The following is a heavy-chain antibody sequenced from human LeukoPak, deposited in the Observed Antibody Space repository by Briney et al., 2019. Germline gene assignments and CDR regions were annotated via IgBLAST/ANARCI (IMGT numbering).Heavy chain of an antibody. CDR3: ARGTYSSDFEY. CDR1: GGSISSGSYY. D-gene: IGHD6-25*01. CDR2: IYTSGST. J-gene: IGHJ4*02. V-gene: IGHV4-61*02. Sequence: SQTLSLTCTVSGGSISSGSYYWSWIRQPAGKGLEWIGRIYTSGSTNYNPSLKSRVTISVDTSKNQFSLKLSSVTAADTAVYYCARGTYSSDFEYWGQGTLVTVSS.